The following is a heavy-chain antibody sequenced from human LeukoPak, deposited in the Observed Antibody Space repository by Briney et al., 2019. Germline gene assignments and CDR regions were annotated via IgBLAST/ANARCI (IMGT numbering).Heavy chain of an antibody. Sequence: QPGGSLRLSCAASGFSFGDHYMDWVRQGPGKGLEWVGRIRKKGDSYTTEYVVSVKGRFTISRDDSKNSLYLQMNSLKTEDTAVYYCAKDYRYAIAAAGRQCNWFDSWGQGTLVTVSS. CDR3: AKDYRYAIAAAGRQCNWFDS. V-gene: IGHV3-72*01. CDR2: IRKKGDSYTT. CDR1: GFSFGDHY. D-gene: IGHD6-13*01. J-gene: IGHJ5*01.